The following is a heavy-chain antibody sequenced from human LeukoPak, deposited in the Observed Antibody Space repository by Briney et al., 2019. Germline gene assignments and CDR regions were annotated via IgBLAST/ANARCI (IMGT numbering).Heavy chain of an antibody. J-gene: IGHJ4*02. D-gene: IGHD4-17*01. CDR2: INPNSGGT. CDR3: ATVPHYGDHVTFDY. Sequence: ASVKVSCKASGYTFTGYYMHWVRQAPGQGLEWMGWINPNSGGTNYAQKFQGRVTMTEDTSTDTAYMELSSLRSEDTAVYYCATVPHYGDHVTFDYWGQGTLVTVSS. V-gene: IGHV1-2*02. CDR1: GYTFTGYY.